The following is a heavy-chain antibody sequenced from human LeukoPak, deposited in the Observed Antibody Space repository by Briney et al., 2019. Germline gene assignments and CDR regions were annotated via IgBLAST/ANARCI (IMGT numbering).Heavy chain of an antibody. J-gene: IGHJ6*02. Sequence: SETLSLTCAVYGGSFSGYYWSWIRQPPGKGLEWIGEINHSGSTNYNPSLKSRVTISVDTSKNQFSLKLSSVTAADTAVYCCARGRGYDYVWGSYRKYYYGMDVWGQGTTVTVSS. V-gene: IGHV4-34*01. CDR3: ARGRGYDYVWGSYRKYYYGMDV. CDR1: GGSFSGYY. D-gene: IGHD3-16*02. CDR2: INHSGST.